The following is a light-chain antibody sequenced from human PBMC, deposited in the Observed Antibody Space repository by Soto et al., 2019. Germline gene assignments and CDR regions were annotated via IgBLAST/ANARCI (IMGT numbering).Light chain of an antibody. V-gene: IGKV1-39*01. J-gene: IGKJ1*01. CDR3: QQSYSSPQT. CDR1: QSVSNY. CDR2: STS. Sequence: DIQITQSPSSVSAAVGDRVTIACRASQSVSNYLNWYRQLPGKAPTLLIYSTSTLQSGVQSRFSGSGSGTDFTLTISGLQPEDFATYFCQQSYSSPQTCGQGTKVDNK.